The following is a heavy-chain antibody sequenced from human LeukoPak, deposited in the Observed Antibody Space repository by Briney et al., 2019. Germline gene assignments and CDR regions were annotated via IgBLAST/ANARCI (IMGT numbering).Heavy chain of an antibody. D-gene: IGHD6-13*01. Sequence: PSETLSLTCTVSGGSISSSNYYWGWIRQSPGTGLEWIGSVYFSGSTNYNPSLKSRVTISVDTSKNQFSLKLSSVTAADTAVYYCARLSSSWSPRFDPWGLGTLVTVSS. CDR1: GGSISSSNYY. V-gene: IGHV4-39*07. J-gene: IGHJ5*02. CDR3: ARLSSSWSPRFDP. CDR2: VYFSGST.